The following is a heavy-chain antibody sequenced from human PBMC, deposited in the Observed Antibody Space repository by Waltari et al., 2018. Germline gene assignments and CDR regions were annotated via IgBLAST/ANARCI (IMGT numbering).Heavy chain of an antibody. CDR2: ISGSGGST. V-gene: IGHV3-23*01. J-gene: IGHJ4*02. CDR1: GFTFSSYA. D-gene: IGHD3-9*01. CDR3: AKAQTYYDILTGYYPGPFDY. Sequence: EVQLLESGGGLVQPGGSLRLSCAASGFTFSSYAMSWVRQAPGKGLEWVSAISGSGGSTYSADSVKGRFTISRDNSKNTLYLQMNSLRAEDTAVYYCAKAQTYYDILTGYYPGPFDYWGQGTLVTVSS.